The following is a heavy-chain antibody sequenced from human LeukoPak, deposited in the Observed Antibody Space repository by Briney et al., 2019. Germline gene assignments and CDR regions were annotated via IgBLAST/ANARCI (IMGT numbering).Heavy chain of an antibody. CDR1: GFTFSSYE. J-gene: IGHJ4*02. Sequence: PGGSLRLSCAASGFTFSSYEMNWVRQAPGKGLEWVSYISSSGSTIYYADSVKGRFTISRDSAKNSLYLQMNSLRAEDTAVYYCARGRSRSDYWGQGTLVTVSS. V-gene: IGHV3-48*03. D-gene: IGHD6-13*01. CDR3: ARGRSRSDY. CDR2: ISSSGSTI.